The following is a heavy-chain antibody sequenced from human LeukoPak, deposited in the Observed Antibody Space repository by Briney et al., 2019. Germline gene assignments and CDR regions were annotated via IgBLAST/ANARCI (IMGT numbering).Heavy chain of an antibody. CDR2: ISAYNGNT. CDR3: ASLIGTMVRGVISNWFDP. D-gene: IGHD3-10*01. V-gene: IGHV1-18*01. J-gene: IGHJ5*02. Sequence: ASVKVSCKASGYTFTSYGISWVRQAPGQGLEWMGWISAYNGNTNYAQKLQGRVTMTTDTSTSTAYMELSSLRSEDTAVYYCASLIGTMVRGVISNWFDPWGQGTLVTVSS. CDR1: GYTFTSYG.